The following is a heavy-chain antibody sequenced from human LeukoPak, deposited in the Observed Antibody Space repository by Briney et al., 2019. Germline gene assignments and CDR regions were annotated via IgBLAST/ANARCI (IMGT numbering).Heavy chain of an antibody. J-gene: IGHJ5*02. V-gene: IGHV4-38-2*02. D-gene: IGHD1-26*01. CDR3: AREFRKGWDWFDP. CDR2: IYHSGST. Sequence: SETLSLTCTVSSYSISSGYYWGWIRQPPGKGLEWIGSIYHSGSTYYNPSLKSRVTISVDTSKNQFSLKLRSVTAADTAVYYCAREFRKGWDWFDPWGQGTLVTVSS. CDR1: SYSISSGYY.